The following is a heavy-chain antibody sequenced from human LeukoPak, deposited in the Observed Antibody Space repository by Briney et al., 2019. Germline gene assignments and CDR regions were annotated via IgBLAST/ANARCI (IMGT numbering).Heavy chain of an antibody. D-gene: IGHD3-9*01. CDR3: ARVHYDILTGYSYFDY. CDR1: GYTFTTYG. Sequence: GASVKVSCKASGYTFTTYGISWVRQAPGQGLGWVGWISTYNDNTNYAQKLQGRVTMTTDTSTSTAYMELRSLRSDDTAVYYCARVHYDILTGYSYFDYWGQGTLVTVSS. CDR2: ISTYNDNT. J-gene: IGHJ4*02. V-gene: IGHV1-18*01.